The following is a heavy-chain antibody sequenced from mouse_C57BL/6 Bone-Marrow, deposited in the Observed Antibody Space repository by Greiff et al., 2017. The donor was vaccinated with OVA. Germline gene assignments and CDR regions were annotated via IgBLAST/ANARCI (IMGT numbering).Heavy chain of an antibody. Sequence: EVQGVESGEGLVKPGGSLKLSCAASGFTFSSYAMSWVRQTPEKRLEWVAYISSSGDYIYYADTVKGRFTISRDNARNTLYLQMSSLKSEDTAMYYCTREIYYGNYGYFDVWGTGTTVTVSS. CDR1: GFTFSSYA. CDR2: ISSSGDYI. V-gene: IGHV5-9-1*02. J-gene: IGHJ1*03. CDR3: TREIYYGNYGYFDV. D-gene: IGHD2-1*01.